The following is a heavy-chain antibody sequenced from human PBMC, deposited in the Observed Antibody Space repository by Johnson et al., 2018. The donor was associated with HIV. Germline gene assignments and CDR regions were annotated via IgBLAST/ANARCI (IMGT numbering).Heavy chain of an antibody. CDR2: ISYDGSYE. D-gene: IGHD2-21*02. J-gene: IGHJ3*02. Sequence: VQLVESGGGVVQPGRSLRLSCAASGFTFSSYAMHWVRQAPGKGLEWVAVISYDGSYEYHADSVKGRFTISRDNSKSTLFLQMNSLRAEDTAVYYCARCSLAYCGGDCYFDAFDMWGQGTMVTVSS. CDR3: ARCSLAYCGGDCYFDAFDM. CDR1: GFTFSSYA. V-gene: IGHV3-30*04.